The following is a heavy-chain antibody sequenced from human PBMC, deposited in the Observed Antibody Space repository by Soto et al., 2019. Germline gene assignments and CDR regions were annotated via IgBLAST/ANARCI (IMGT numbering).Heavy chain of an antibody. D-gene: IGHD4-17*01. J-gene: IGHJ4*02. CDR3: ASVVAGDSEYYFAY. CDR2: IYHSGRT. V-gene: IGHV4-31*03. CDR1: GVSMSGGGYY. Sequence: PSETLSLSGTVFGVSMSGGGYYWGWIRENPGKGLEGIGNIYHSGRTYYNPSLKSRVIMSVDTSKNHFSLHLNAVTAADTAMYYRASVVAGDSEYYFAYWGQGTLVTVSS.